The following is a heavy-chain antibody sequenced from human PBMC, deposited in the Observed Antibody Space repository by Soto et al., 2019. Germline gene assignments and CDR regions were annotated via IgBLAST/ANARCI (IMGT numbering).Heavy chain of an antibody. CDR3: ARVIVVVPAAMSKGNPYGMDV. CDR2: INPSGGST. Sequence: GASVKVSCKASGYTFTSYYMHWVRQAPGQGLEWMGIINPSGGSTSYAQKFQGRVTMTRDTSTSTVYMELSSLRSEDTAVYYCARVIVVVPAAMSKGNPYGMDVWGQGTTVTVSS. J-gene: IGHJ6*02. CDR1: GYTFTSYY. D-gene: IGHD2-2*01. V-gene: IGHV1-46*01.